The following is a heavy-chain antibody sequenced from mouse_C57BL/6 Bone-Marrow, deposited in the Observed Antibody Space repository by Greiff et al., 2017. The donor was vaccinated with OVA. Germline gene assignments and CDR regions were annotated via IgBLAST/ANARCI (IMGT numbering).Heavy chain of an antibody. D-gene: IGHD2-1*01. CDR1: GYSFTGYF. CDR2: INPYNGDT. Sequence: EVQLQQSGPELVKPGDSVKISCKASGYSFTGYFMNWVMQSHGKSLEWIGRINPYNGDTFYNQKFKGKATLTVDKSSSTAHMEIRSLTSEDSAVYYCARDNGNYFAYWGQGTLVTVSA. CDR3: ARDNGNYFAY. J-gene: IGHJ3*01. V-gene: IGHV1-20*01.